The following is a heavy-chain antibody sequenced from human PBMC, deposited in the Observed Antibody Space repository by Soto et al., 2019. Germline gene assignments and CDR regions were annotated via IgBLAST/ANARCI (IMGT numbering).Heavy chain of an antibody. CDR2: ISGSGSST. CDR3: AKPRGYGGDSRHDAFDI. V-gene: IGHV3-23*01. Sequence: EVQLLESGGGLVQPGGSLRLSCAASGFNPSNYAMNWVRQAPGKGLEWVSAISGSGSSTYYADSVKGRFAISRDNSKNTLYLQMDSLRADDTAVYYRAKPRGYGGDSRHDAFDIWGQGTMLTVSS. CDR1: GFNPSNYA. J-gene: IGHJ3*02. D-gene: IGHD2-21*02.